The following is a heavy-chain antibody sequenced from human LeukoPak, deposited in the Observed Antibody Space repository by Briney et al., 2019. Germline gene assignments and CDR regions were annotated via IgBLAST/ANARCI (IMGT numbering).Heavy chain of an antibody. V-gene: IGHV4-59*01. CDR1: GGSSSSYY. CDR2: IYYSGST. D-gene: IGHD6-19*01. CDR3: ARHGYSSGSLAWFDP. Sequence: PSETLSLTCTVAGGSSSSYYWSWIRQPPGKGLEWIGYIYYSGSTNYNPSLKSRVTISVDTSKNQFSLKLSSVSTADTAVYYCARHGYSSGSLAWFDPWGQGTQVTVSS. J-gene: IGHJ5*02.